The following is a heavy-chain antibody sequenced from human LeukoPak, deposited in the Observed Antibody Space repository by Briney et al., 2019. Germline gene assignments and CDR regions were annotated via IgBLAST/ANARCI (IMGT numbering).Heavy chain of an antibody. Sequence: GGSWRLSGEAPGLTLSNYAIHGVRKAPGKGRGGGAVISYDGSNKYYADSVKGRFTISRDNSKNTLYLQMNSLRAEDTAAYYCAKGYSGYDWSLVDYWGQGTLVTVSS. V-gene: IGHV3-30*04. CDR1: GLTLSNYA. CDR2: ISYDGSNK. J-gene: IGHJ4*02. CDR3: AKGYSGYDWSLVDY. D-gene: IGHD5-12*01.